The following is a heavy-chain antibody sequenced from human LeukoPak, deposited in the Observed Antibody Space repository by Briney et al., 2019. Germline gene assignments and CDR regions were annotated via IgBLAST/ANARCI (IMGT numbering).Heavy chain of an antibody. V-gene: IGHV1-69*05. CDR2: IIPIFGTA. CDR3: ASSPVLMVYAFDY. D-gene: IGHD2-8*01. Sequence: SVKVSRKASGGTFSSYAISWVRQAPGQGLEWMGGIIPIFGTANYAQKFQGRVTITTDESTSTAYMELSSLRSEDTAVYYCASSPVLMVYAFDYWGQGTLVTVFS. J-gene: IGHJ4*02. CDR1: GGTFSSYA.